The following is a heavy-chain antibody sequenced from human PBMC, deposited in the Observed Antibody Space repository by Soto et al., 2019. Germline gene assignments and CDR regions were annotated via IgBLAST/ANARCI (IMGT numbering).Heavy chain of an antibody. Sequence: PSETLSLTCSIYSGSFSGYYWSWIRQPPGKGLEWIGEISQSGNTNYSPSLESRVSISIDTSKKQFSLNLASVSAADTAVYYCARAPKVSGSSQTRPDFWGQGTLVTAPQ. V-gene: IGHV4-34*01. CDR3: ARAPKVSGSSQTRPDF. CDR1: SGSFSGYY. J-gene: IGHJ4*02. D-gene: IGHD6-6*01. CDR2: ISQSGNT.